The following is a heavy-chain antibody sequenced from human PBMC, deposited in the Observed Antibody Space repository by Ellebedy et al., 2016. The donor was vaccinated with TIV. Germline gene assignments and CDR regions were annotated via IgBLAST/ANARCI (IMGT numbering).Heavy chain of an antibody. J-gene: IGHJ1*01. Sequence: GESLKISXAASGFTFSSYSMNWVRQAPGKGLEWVSYISSSSSTIYYADSVKGRFTISRDNSKNTLYLQMNSLRAEDTAVYYCAREVSYDSSGYYPPFQHWGQGTLVTVSS. D-gene: IGHD3-22*01. V-gene: IGHV3-48*01. CDR2: ISSSSSTI. CDR1: GFTFSSYS. CDR3: AREVSYDSSGYYPPFQH.